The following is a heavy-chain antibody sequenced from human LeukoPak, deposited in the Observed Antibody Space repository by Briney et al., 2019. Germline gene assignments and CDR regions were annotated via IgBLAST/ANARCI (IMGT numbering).Heavy chain of an antibody. CDR3: ARARDGAFDI. Sequence: GGSLRLSCAASGFTVSSNYMSWVRQAPGKGLEWVSVIYSGGTIYYADSVKGRFTISRDNSKNTLYLQMNSLRVEDTAVYYCARARDGAFDIWGQGTMVTVSS. CDR1: GFTVSSNY. CDR2: IYSGGTI. J-gene: IGHJ3*02. V-gene: IGHV3-53*01. D-gene: IGHD5-24*01.